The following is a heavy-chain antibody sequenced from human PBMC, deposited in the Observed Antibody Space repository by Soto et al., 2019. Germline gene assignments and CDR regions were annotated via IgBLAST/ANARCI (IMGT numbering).Heavy chain of an antibody. CDR3: AKVRGSGSYYYYYGMDV. V-gene: IGHV3-23*01. CDR1: GFTFSSYA. Sequence: GGSLRLSCAASGFTFSSYAMSWVRQAPGKGLEWVSAISGSGGSTYYADSVKGRFTISRDNSKNTLYLQMNSLRAEDTAVYYCAKVRGSGSYYYYYGMDVWGQGTTVTVSS. D-gene: IGHD3-10*01. J-gene: IGHJ6*02. CDR2: ISGSGGST.